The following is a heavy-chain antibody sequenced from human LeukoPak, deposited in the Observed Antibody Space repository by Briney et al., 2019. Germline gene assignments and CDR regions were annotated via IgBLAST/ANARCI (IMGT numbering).Heavy chain of an antibody. V-gene: IGHV3-30*02. CDR2: IRYDGSNK. D-gene: IGHD5-18*01. CDR3: AKGSGYSYGYFDY. Sequence: GGSLRLSCAASGLTFSSYGMHWVRQAPGKGLEWVAFIRYDGSNKYYADSVKGRFTISRDNSKNTLYLQMNSLRAEDTAVYYCAKGSGYSYGYFDYWGQGTLVTVSS. J-gene: IGHJ4*02. CDR1: GLTFSSYG.